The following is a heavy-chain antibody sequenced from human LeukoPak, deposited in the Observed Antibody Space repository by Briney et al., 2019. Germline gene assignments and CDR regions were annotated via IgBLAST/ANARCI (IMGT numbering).Heavy chain of an antibody. J-gene: IGHJ6*03. CDR2: IYYSGST. Sequence: SETLSLTCTVSGGSISNYYWSWIRQSPVKGLEWIGFIYYSGSTNYNPSLKSRVTISVDTSKNQFSLKLSSVTAAETAVYYCAREGRYRYGYNEYHSYMDIWGKGTTVTVSS. CDR3: AREGRYRYGYNEYHSYMDI. D-gene: IGHD5-24*01. CDR1: GGSISNYY. V-gene: IGHV4-59*01.